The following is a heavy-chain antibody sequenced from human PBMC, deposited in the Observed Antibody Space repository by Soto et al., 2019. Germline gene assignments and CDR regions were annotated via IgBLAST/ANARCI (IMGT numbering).Heavy chain of an antibody. CDR3: TRNQEIPPRPGQSYWNFDL. Sequence: GESLKISCKASGYSFTNYWIAWVRQMPGKGLEWMGIIFPRDSDTRYSPSFQGQVTISADKSITTAYLQWSSLKASDTAMYYCTRNQEIPPRPGQSYWNFDLWGRGSLVTVSS. CDR1: GYSFTNYW. D-gene: IGHD6-6*01. J-gene: IGHJ2*01. CDR2: IFPRDSDT. V-gene: IGHV5-51*01.